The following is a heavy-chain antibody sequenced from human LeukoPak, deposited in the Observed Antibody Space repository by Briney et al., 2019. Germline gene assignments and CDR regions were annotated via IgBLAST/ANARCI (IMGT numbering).Heavy chain of an antibody. D-gene: IGHD6-19*01. CDR2: ISWNSGSI. J-gene: IGHJ4*02. CDR1: GFTFDDYA. CDR3: AKDARYSSGWWYFDY. Sequence: GGSLRLSCAASGFTFDDYAMHWVRQAPGKGLEWVSGISWNSGSIGYADSVKGRFTISRDNAKNSLYLQMNSLRAEDTALYYCAKDARYSSGWWYFDYWGQGTLVTVSS. V-gene: IGHV3-9*01.